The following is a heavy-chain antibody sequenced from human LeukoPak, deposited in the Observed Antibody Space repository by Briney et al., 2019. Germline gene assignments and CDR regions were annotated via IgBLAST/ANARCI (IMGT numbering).Heavy chain of an antibody. V-gene: IGHV1-8*01. J-gene: IGHJ6*03. Sequence: ASVKVSCKASGYTFTSYDINWVRQATGQGLEWMGWMNPNSGNTGYAQKFQGRVTMTRDTSTSTVYMELSSLRSEDTAVYYCARDQNVSGSYYYYMDVWGKGTTVTISS. CDR2: MNPNSGNT. D-gene: IGHD3-10*01. CDR1: GYTFTSYD. CDR3: ARDQNVSGSYYYYMDV.